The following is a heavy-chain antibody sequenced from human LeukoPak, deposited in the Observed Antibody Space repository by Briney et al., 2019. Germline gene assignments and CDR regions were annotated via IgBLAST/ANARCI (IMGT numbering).Heavy chain of an antibody. D-gene: IGHD3-22*01. J-gene: IGHJ4*02. CDR1: GGSISGSNW. CDR3: ASGYYDSSGNYFDY. V-gene: IGHV4-4*02. CDR2: IYHSGST. Sequence: PSGTLSLTCAVSGGSISGSNWWSWVRQPPGKGLEWIGEIYHSGSTNYNPSLKSRVTISVDKSKNQYSLKLSSVTAADTAVYYCASGYYDSSGNYFDYWGQGTLVTVSS.